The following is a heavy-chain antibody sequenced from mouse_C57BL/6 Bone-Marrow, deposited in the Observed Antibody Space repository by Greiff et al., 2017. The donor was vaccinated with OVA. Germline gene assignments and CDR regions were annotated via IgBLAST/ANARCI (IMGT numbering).Heavy chain of an antibody. V-gene: IGHV1-74*01. CDR1: GYTFTSYW. CDR2: IHPSDSDT. Sequence: VQLQQSGAELVKPGASVKVSCKASGYTFTSYWMHWVKQRPGQGLEWIGRIHPSDSDTNYNQKFKGKATLTVDKSSSTAYMQLSSLTSEYSAVYDGAIQDYGRSLGAYWGQGTLVTVSA. J-gene: IGHJ3*01. D-gene: IGHD1-1*01. CDR3: AIQDYGRSLGAY.